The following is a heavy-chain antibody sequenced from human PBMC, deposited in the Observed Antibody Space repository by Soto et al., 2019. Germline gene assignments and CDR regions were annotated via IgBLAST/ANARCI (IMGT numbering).Heavy chain of an antibody. V-gene: IGHV1-69*13. Sequence: SVKVSCKASGGTFSSYAISWVRQAPGQGLEWMGGVIPIFGTANYAQKFQGRVTITADESTSTAYMELSSLRSEDTAVYYCASSSDSSGYYPPYYGMDVWGQGTTVTVSS. CDR2: VIPIFGTA. CDR1: GGTFSSYA. CDR3: ASSSDSSGYYPPYYGMDV. D-gene: IGHD3-22*01. J-gene: IGHJ6*02.